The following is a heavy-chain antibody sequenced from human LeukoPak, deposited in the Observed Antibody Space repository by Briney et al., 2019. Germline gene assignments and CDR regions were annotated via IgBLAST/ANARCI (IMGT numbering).Heavy chain of an antibody. CDR2: IYYSGST. D-gene: IGHD2-21*02. CDR1: GGSIINSSDY. V-gene: IGHV4-39*01. J-gene: IGHJ4*02. Sequence: SETLSLTCTVSGGSIINSSDYWGWIRQPPGKGLECIGSIYYSGSTYYNPSLKSRVTISVGTSKNQFSLKLSSVSAADTAVYYCARRSPQCWGGDCYFDYWGQGTLVTVSS. CDR3: ARRSPQCWGGDCYFDY.